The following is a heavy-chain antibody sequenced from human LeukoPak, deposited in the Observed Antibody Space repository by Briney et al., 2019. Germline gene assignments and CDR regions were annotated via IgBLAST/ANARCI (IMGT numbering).Heavy chain of an antibody. Sequence: ASVKVSRKASGYTFTSYGISWVRQAPGQGLELMGWISAYNGNTNYAQKLQGRVTMTTDTSTSTAYMELRSLRSDDTAVYYCARDPPTRTGIAVAGTGDYWGQGTLVTVSS. CDR1: GYTFTSYG. CDR2: ISAYNGNT. J-gene: IGHJ4*02. CDR3: ARDPPTRTGIAVAGTGDY. D-gene: IGHD6-19*01. V-gene: IGHV1-18*01.